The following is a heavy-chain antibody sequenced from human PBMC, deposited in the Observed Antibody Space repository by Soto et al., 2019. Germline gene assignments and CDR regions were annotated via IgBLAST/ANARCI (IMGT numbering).Heavy chain of an antibody. J-gene: IGHJ5*02. CDR1: NGSFTDYF. Sequence: PSETLSLTCAAHNGSFTDYFWTWIRQSPGRGLEWIGEINHRGCATYNPSLRSRVTISIDTSKNHFPLSLRSRTAADTAVYYCVARGMTYDFLSGPHPFDPWGHGTLVNVS. CDR2: INHRGCA. V-gene: IGHV4-34*01. D-gene: IGHD3-3*01. CDR3: VARGMTYDFLSGPHPFDP.